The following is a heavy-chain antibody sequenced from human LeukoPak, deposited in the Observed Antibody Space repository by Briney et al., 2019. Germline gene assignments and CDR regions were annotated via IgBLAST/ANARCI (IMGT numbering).Heavy chain of an antibody. CDR3: ASRLRDCSSTSCYFDNWFDP. Sequence: SETLSLTCAVYGGSFSGYYWSWIRQPPGKGLEWIGEINHSGSTNYNPSLKSRVTISVDTSKNQFSLKLSSVTAADTAVYYCASRLRDCSSTSCYFDNWFDPWGQGTLVTVSS. D-gene: IGHD2-2*01. CDR1: GGSFSGYY. CDR2: INHSGST. J-gene: IGHJ5*02. V-gene: IGHV4-34*01.